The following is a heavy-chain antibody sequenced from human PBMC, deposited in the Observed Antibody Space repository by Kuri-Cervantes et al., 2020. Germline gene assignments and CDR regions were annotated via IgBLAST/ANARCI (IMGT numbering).Heavy chain of an antibody. CDR3: ARGAVVVPAAMRGNWFDP. J-gene: IGHJ5*02. CDR2: ISSSGSTI. V-gene: IGHV3-11*01. Sequence: GESLKISCAASEFTFSDYYMSWIRQAPGKGLEWVSYISSSGSTIYYADSAKRRFTISRGNAKNSLYLQMNSLRAEDTAVYYCARGAVVVPAAMRGNWFDPWGQGTLVTVSS. D-gene: IGHD2-2*01. CDR1: EFTFSDYY.